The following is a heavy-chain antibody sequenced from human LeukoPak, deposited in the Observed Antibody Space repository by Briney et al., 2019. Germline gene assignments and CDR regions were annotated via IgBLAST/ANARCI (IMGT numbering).Heavy chain of an antibody. D-gene: IGHD6-6*01. CDR2: IFYSGST. CDR1: GGSINSYY. V-gene: IGHV4-59*01. CDR3: ARGPTRQYFDS. Sequence: PSETLSLTCTVSGGSINSYYWSWIRQPPGKGLEWIGYIFYSGSTNYNPSLQSRVTISVDTSRNQFSLNLSSVTAADTAVYYCARGPTRQYFDSWGRGTLVTVSS. J-gene: IGHJ4*02.